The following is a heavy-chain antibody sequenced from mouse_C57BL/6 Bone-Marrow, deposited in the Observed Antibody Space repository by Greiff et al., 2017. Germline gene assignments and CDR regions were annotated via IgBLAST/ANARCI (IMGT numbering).Heavy chain of an antibody. D-gene: IGHD2-2*01. Sequence: EVQLQQSGAELVRPGASVKLSCTASGFNIKDDYMHWVKQRPEQSLEWIGWIDPENGDTEYASKFQGKATITADTSSNTAYLQLSSLTSEDTAVYYCTTGYYYAMDYWGQGTSVTVSS. CDR1: GFNIKDDY. CDR3: TTGYYYAMDY. V-gene: IGHV14-4*01. J-gene: IGHJ4*01. CDR2: IDPENGDT.